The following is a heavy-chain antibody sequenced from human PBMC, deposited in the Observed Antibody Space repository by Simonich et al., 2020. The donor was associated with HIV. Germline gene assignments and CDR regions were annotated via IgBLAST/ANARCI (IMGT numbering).Heavy chain of an antibody. D-gene: IGHD2-2*01. CDR3: ARDGRKGSSTSCSDY. V-gene: IGHV3-21*01. CDR1: GFTFSSYS. Sequence: EVQLVESGGGLVKPGGSLRLSCAASGFTFSSYSMNWVRQAPGKVLEWVSSISSSSSYIYYADSVKGRITISRDNAKNALYLQMNSLRAEDTAVYYCARDGRKGSSTSCSDYWGQGTLVTFSS. CDR2: ISSSSSYI. J-gene: IGHJ4*02.